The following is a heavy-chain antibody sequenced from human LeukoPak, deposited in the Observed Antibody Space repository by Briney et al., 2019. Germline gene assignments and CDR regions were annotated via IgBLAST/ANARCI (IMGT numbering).Heavy chain of an antibody. CDR3: AREYCSGGSCFDP. V-gene: IGHV1-18*01. Sequence: ASVTVSCMASGYTFTSYGISWVRQAPGPGLEWMGWISAYNGNTNYAQKLQGRVTMTTDTSTSTAYMELRSLRSDDTAVYYCAREYCSGGSCFDPWGQGTLVTVSS. CDR2: ISAYNGNT. D-gene: IGHD2-15*01. CDR1: GYTFTSYG. J-gene: IGHJ5*02.